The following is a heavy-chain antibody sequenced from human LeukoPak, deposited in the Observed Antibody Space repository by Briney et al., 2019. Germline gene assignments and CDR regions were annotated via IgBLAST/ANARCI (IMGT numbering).Heavy chain of an antibody. CDR1: GFTFSSYG. CDR2: IRYDGSNK. Sequence: GGSLRLSCAASGFTFSSYGMHWVRQAPGKGLEWVAFIRYDGSNKYYADSVKGRFTISRDNSKNTLYLQMNSLRAEDTAVYYCARSNSSSWYDNWFDPWGQGTLVTVSS. CDR3: ARSNSSSWYDNWFDP. V-gene: IGHV3-30*02. J-gene: IGHJ5*02. D-gene: IGHD6-13*01.